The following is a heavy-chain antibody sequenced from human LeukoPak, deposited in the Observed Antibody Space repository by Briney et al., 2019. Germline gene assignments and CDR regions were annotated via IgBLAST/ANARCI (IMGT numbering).Heavy chain of an antibody. CDR1: GFTFSSYW. CDR2: IKQDGSEK. Sequence: PGGSLRLSCAASGFTFSSYWMIWVRQAPGKGLEWVANIKQDGSEKYYVDSVKGRFTISRDNAKNSLYLQMDSVRPEDTAVYYCAFNNNFKYWGQGTLVIVSS. J-gene: IGHJ4*02. CDR3: AFNNNFKY. D-gene: IGHD1/OR15-1a*01. V-gene: IGHV3-7*02.